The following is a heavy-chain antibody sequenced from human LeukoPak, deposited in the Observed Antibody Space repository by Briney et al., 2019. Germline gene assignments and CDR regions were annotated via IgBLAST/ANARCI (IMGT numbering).Heavy chain of an antibody. CDR1: GFTFSSYW. D-gene: IGHD2-8*01. V-gene: IGHV3-74*01. CDR3: ARGKRSTNGVLT. CDR2: INSDGSST. J-gene: IGHJ4*02. Sequence: GGSLRLSCAASGFTFSSYWMHWVRQAPGKGLVWVSRINSDGSSTSYADSVKGRFTISRDNAKNTLYLQMNSLRAEDTAVYYCARGKRSTNGVLTWGQGTLVTVSS.